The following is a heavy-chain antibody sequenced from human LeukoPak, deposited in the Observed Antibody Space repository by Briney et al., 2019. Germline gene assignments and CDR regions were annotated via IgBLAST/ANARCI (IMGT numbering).Heavy chain of an antibody. CDR3: AKRYSGSSGLYNFDY. CDR1: GFTFSSYA. D-gene: IGHD1-26*01. Sequence: GGSLTLSCAASGFTFSSYAMTGARHPPGKALEGVSSITGSTGSTYYADSVKGRFTISSDNSKNTLYLQMNSLRAEDTAVYYCAKRYSGSSGLYNFDYWGQGPLATVSS. J-gene: IGHJ4*02. V-gene: IGHV3-23*01. CDR2: ITGSTGST.